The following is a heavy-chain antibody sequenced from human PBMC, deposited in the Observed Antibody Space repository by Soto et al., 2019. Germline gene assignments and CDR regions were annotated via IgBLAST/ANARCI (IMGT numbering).Heavy chain of an antibody. CDR3: ARPVTSYTYFYGVDD. Sequence: ASVKVSCKASGYIFTTYAMHWVRQAPGQGLEWMGWINTDEGNTKYSQKFQDRVTITRDTSASTAYMELSSLRSDDTAVYYCARPVTSYTYFYGVDDWGQRTTVTVSS. CDR1: GYIFTTYA. V-gene: IGHV1-3*04. J-gene: IGHJ6*02. D-gene: IGHD4-4*01. CDR2: INTDEGNT.